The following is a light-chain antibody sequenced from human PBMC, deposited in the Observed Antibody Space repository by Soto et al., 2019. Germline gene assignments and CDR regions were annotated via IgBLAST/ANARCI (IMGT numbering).Light chain of an antibody. Sequence: QSVLTQPASVSGSPGQSITISCTGTISDVGGYDYVSWYQQHPGKAPKLMIYEVSNRPSGVSNRFSGSKSGNTASLTISGLQAEDGADYYCSSYRRSSTLVVFGGGTKLTVL. J-gene: IGLJ2*01. CDR1: ISDVGGYDY. V-gene: IGLV2-14*01. CDR3: SSYRRSSTLVV. CDR2: EVS.